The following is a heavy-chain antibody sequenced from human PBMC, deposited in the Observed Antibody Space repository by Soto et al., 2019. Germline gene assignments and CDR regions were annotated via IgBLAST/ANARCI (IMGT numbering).Heavy chain of an antibody. V-gene: IGHV3-9*01. D-gene: IGHD4-4*01. J-gene: IGHJ6*03. Sequence: GGSLRLSCAASGFTFDDYAMHWVRQAPGKGLEWVSGISWNSGSIGYADSVKGRFTISRDNAKNSLYLQMNSLRAEDTALYYCAKDYSNNYYYYYYMEVWXKGTTVTL. CDR3: AKDYSNNYYYYYYMEV. CDR2: ISWNSGSI. CDR1: GFTFDDYA.